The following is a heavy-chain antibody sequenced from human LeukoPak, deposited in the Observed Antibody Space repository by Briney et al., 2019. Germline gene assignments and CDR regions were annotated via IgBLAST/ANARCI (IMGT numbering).Heavy chain of an antibody. J-gene: IGHJ4*02. V-gene: IGHV3-23*01. CDR3: AKVHDSSGYYRYYFDY. CDR1: GFTFSSYA. Sequence: GGSLRLSCAASGFTFSSYAMSWVRQAPGKGLEWVSAISGSGGSTYYAGSVKGRFTISRDNSKNTLYLQMNSLRAEDTAVYYCAKVHDSSGYYRYYFDYWGQGTLVTVSS. CDR2: ISGSGGST. D-gene: IGHD3-22*01.